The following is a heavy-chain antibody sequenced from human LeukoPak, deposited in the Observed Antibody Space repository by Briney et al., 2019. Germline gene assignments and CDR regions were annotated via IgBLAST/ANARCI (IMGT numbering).Heavy chain of an antibody. Sequence: PGRSLRLSCAASGFTFSSYGMHWVRQAPGKGLEWVAVTSYDGSNKYYADSVKGRFTISRDNSKNTLYLQMNSLRAEDTAVYYCAKDGDTAMVSSYYGMDVWGKGTTVTVSS. CDR1: GFTFSSYG. J-gene: IGHJ6*04. D-gene: IGHD5-18*01. CDR3: AKDGDTAMVSSYYGMDV. CDR2: TSYDGSNK. V-gene: IGHV3-30*18.